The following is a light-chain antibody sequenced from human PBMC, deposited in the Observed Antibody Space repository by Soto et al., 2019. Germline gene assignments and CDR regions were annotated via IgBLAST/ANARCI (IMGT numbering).Light chain of an antibody. V-gene: IGKV1-39*01. CDR1: QSIITY. J-gene: IGKJ1*01. CDR2: GAS. Sequence: DIQMTQSPSSLSASIGDTVTITCRASQSIITYLNWYQQKPGKAPRILIYGASTLQSGVPSRFSGSGSGTDFTLSISSLQYEDVAIYFCQQKYGLPLTFGQGTKVEMK. CDR3: QQKYGLPLT.